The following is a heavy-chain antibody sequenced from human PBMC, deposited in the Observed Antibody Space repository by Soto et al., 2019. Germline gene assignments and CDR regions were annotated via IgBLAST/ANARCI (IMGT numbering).Heavy chain of an antibody. CDR1: GFTFGSYW. V-gene: IGHV3-7*01. CDR2: IKWDASEK. Sequence: GSLRLSCAASGFTFGSYWMSWVRQAPGKGLEWLATIKWDASEKKYVDSVKGRFTMSRDNAKNSLYLQMDSLRAEDTAVYFCARHRHPRGTVGATSPLDPWGQGTQVTVSS. J-gene: IGHJ5*02. CDR3: ARHRHPRGTVGATSPLDP. D-gene: IGHD1-26*01.